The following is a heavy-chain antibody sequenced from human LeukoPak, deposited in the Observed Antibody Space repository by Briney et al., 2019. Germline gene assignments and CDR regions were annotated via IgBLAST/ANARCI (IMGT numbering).Heavy chain of an antibody. D-gene: IGHD6-6*01. CDR1: GYTFTSYG. CDR2: ISAYNGNT. Sequence: GASVKVSCKASGYTFTSYGISWVRQAPGQGLEWMGWISAYNGNTNYAQKLQGRVTMTEDTSTDTAYMELSSLRSEDTAVYYCATEESSSSWGQGTLVTVSS. V-gene: IGHV1-18*01. CDR3: ATEESSSS. J-gene: IGHJ5*02.